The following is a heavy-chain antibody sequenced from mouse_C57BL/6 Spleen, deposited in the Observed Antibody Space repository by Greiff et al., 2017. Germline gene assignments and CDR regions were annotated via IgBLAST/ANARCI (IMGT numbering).Heavy chain of an antibody. Sequence: QVQLQQSGPELVKPGASVKISCKASGYAFSSSWMNWVKQRPGKGLEWIGRIYPGDGDTNYNGKFKGKATLTADKSSSTAYMQLSGLTSEDSAVYFCAIYGNTEDWGQGTTLTVSS. J-gene: IGHJ2*01. CDR1: GYAFSSSW. CDR3: AIYGNTED. V-gene: IGHV1-82*01. CDR2: IYPGDGDT. D-gene: IGHD1-1*01.